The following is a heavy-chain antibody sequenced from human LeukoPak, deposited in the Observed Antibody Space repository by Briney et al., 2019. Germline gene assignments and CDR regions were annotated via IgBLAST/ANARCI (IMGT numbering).Heavy chain of an antibody. J-gene: IGHJ4*02. CDR2: IYYSVST. V-gene: IGHV4-59*01. Sequence: SETLSLTCTVSGGSISSYYWSWIRQPPGKGLEWIGYIYYSVSTNYNPSLKSRVTISVDTSKNQFSLKLSSVTAADTAVYYCARDVDGYNFYYFDYWGQGTLVTVSS. CDR1: GGSISSYY. D-gene: IGHD5-24*01. CDR3: ARDVDGYNFYYFDY.